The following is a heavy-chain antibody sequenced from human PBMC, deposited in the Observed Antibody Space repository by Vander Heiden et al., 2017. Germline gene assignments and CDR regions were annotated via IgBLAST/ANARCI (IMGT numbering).Heavy chain of an antibody. Sequence: QVQLQESGPGLVKPSETLSLTCTVSGGSISSYYWSWIRPPPGKGPEWIGYVHHSGSTKYNPSLKSRLTISVDTAKNQFSLKLSSVTAADTAVYYCARHGGTYTINDAFDIWGQGTIVTVSS. J-gene: IGHJ3*02. D-gene: IGHD1-26*01. CDR3: ARHGGTYTINDAFDI. V-gene: IGHV4-59*08. CDR1: GGSISSYY. CDR2: VHHSGST.